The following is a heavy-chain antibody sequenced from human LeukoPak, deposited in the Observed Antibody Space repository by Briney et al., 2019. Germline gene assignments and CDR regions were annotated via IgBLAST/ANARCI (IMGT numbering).Heavy chain of an antibody. Sequence: PSETLSLTCTVSGGSISSYYWSRIRQPPGKGLEWIGYIYYSGSTNYNPSLKSRVTISVDTSKNQFSLKLSSVTAADTAVYYCARGPYYGSGSQFDYWGQGTLVTVSS. CDR3: ARGPYYGSGSQFDY. V-gene: IGHV4-59*01. CDR2: IYYSGST. D-gene: IGHD3-10*01. J-gene: IGHJ4*02. CDR1: GGSISSYY.